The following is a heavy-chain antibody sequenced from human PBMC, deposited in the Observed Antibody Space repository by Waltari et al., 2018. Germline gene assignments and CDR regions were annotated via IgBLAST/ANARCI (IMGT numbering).Heavy chain of an antibody. D-gene: IGHD2-2*01. V-gene: IGHV3-21*02. Sequence: EVQLVDSGGGLVKPGGCLRLSCEASGCTFVSYDMHWVRQAPGKGLEWVSSMSASSVYIYYEDAVKGRFTIARDNAKNSLYLEMKSLGADDTAVYYCARGDLGYCSTARCFDFDSWGQGTLVTVSS. CDR3: ARGDLGYCSTARCFDFDS. CDR1: GCTFVSYD. J-gene: IGHJ4*02. CDR2: MSASSVYI.